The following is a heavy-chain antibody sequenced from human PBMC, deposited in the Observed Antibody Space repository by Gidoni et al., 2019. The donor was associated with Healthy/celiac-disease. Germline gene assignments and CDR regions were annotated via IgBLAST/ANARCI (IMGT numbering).Heavy chain of an antibody. J-gene: IGHJ4*02. V-gene: IGHV3-23*01. CDR2: ISGSGGST. CDR3: AKDGGGGITMVRGAPTI. Sequence: EVQLLESGGGLVQPGGSLRLSCAASGFTFSSYAMSWVRQAPGKGLEWVSAISGSGGSTYYADSVKGRFTISRDNSKNTLYLQMNSLRAEDTAVYYCAKDGGGGITMVRGAPTIWGQGTLVTVSS. CDR1: GFTFSSYA. D-gene: IGHD3-10*01.